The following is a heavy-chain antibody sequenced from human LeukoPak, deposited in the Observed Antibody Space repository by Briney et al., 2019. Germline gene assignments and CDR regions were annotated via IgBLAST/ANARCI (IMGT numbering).Heavy chain of an antibody. CDR3: ARHSGYDYYYYYGMDV. V-gene: IGHV1-69*13. Sequence: SVKVSCKASGGTFSSYAISWVRQAPGQGLEWMGGIIPIFGTANYAQKFQGRVTITADESTSTAYMELSSLRSEDTAVYYCARHSGYDYYYYYGMDVWGQGTTVTVSS. J-gene: IGHJ6*02. CDR1: GGTFSSYA. CDR2: IIPIFGTA. D-gene: IGHD5-12*01.